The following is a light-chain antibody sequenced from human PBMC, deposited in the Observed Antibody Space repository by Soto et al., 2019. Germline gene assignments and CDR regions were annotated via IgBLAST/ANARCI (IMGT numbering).Light chain of an antibody. CDR2: DVS. Sequence: QSVLTQPASVCGSPGQSITISCTGTSSDVGGYNYVSWYQQHPGKAPKLMIYDVSNRPSGVSNRFSGSKSGNTASLTISGLQAEDEADYYCSSYTSSSTHNYVFGTGTKVTVL. V-gene: IGLV2-14*01. CDR1: SSDVGGYNY. J-gene: IGLJ1*01. CDR3: SSYTSSSTHNYV.